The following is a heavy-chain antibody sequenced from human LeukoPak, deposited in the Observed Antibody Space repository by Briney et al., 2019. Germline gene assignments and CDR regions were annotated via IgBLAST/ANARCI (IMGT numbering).Heavy chain of an antibody. V-gene: IGHV3-33*06. J-gene: IGHJ4*02. CDR2: IWYDGSNK. Sequence: GGSLRLSCAASGFTFSSYAMSGVRQAPGKGLEWVAVIWYDGSNKYYADSVKGRFTISRDNSKNTLYLQMNSLRAEDTAIYYCAKGTGSIAVDDLCVYWGPGTLVTVSS. D-gene: IGHD6-19*01. CDR3: AKGTGSIAVDDLCVY. CDR1: GFTFSSYA.